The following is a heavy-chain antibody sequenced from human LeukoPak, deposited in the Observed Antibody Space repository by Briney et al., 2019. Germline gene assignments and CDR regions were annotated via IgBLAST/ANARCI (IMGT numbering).Heavy chain of an antibody. CDR3: ARGGAYDYVWGSYHYFDY. CDR1: GYTFTSYG. Sequence: ASVKVSCKASGYTFTSYGISWVRQATGQGLEWMGWINPNSGNTGYAQKLQGRVTMTRNTSISTAYMELSSLRSEDTAVYYCARGGAYDYVWGSYHYFDYWGQGTLVTVSS. D-gene: IGHD3-16*02. J-gene: IGHJ4*02. V-gene: IGHV1-8*02. CDR2: INPNSGNT.